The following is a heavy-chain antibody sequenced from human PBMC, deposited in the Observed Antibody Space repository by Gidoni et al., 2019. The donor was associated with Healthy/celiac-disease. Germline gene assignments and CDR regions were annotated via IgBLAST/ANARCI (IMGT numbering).Heavy chain of an antibody. J-gene: IGHJ6*03. Sequence: EVQLVESGGGLVKPGGSLRLSCAASGFTFGNAWMSWVRQAPGKGLEWVGRIKSKTDGGTTDYAAPVKGRFTISRDDSKNTLYLQMNSLKTEDTAVYYCTTGSTSCWGCYYYYYMDVWGKGTTVTVSS. CDR2: IKSKTDGGTT. CDR1: GFTFGNAW. CDR3: TTGSTSCWGCYYYYYMDV. D-gene: IGHD2-2*01. V-gene: IGHV3-15*01.